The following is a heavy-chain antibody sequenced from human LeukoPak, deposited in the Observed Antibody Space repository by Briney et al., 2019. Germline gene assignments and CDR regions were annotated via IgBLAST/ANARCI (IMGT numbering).Heavy chain of an antibody. Sequence: ASVKVSCKVFGYTLTELSMHWVRQAPGKGLEWMGGFDPEDGETIYAQKFQGRVTMTEDTSTDTAYMELSSLRSEDTAVYYCATVMTDIVATIPPGHDAFDIWGQGTMVTVSS. J-gene: IGHJ3*02. V-gene: IGHV1-24*01. D-gene: IGHD5-12*01. CDR1: GYTLTELS. CDR2: FDPEDGET. CDR3: ATVMTDIVATIPPGHDAFDI.